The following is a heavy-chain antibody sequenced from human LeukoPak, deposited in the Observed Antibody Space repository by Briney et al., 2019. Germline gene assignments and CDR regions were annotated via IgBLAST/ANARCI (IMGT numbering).Heavy chain of an antibody. V-gene: IGHV1-69*05. CDR3: ASGGIAAAGTDSFDY. CDR1: GGTFSSYA. J-gene: IGHJ4*02. Sequence: SVKVSCKASGGTFSSYAISWVRQAPGQGLEWMGGIIPIFGTANYAQKFQGRVTITTDESTSTAYMELSSLRSEDTAVYYCASGGIAAAGTDSFDYWGQGTLVTVSS. CDR2: IIPIFGTA. D-gene: IGHD6-13*01.